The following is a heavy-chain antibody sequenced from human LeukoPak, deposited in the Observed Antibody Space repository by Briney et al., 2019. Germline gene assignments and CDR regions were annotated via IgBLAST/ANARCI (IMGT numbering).Heavy chain of an antibody. Sequence: SETLSLTCAVYGGSFSGYYWSWIRQPPGKGLEWIGEINHSGSTNYNPSLKSRVTISVDTSKNQFSLKLSSVTAADTAVYYCASPGISVVVPAASGRRNWFDPWGQGTLVTVSS. V-gene: IGHV4-34*01. CDR3: ASPGISVVVPAASGRRNWFDP. J-gene: IGHJ5*02. D-gene: IGHD2-2*01. CDR1: GGSFSGYY. CDR2: INHSGST.